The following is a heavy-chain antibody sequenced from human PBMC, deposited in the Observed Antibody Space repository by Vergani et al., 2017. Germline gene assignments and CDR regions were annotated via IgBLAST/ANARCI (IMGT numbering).Heavy chain of an antibody. CDR2: IIPILGIA. V-gene: IGHV1-69*02. Sequence: QVQLVQSGAEVKKPGSSVKVSCKASGGTFSSYTISWVRQAPGQGLEWMGRIIPILGIANYVQKFQGSVTITADKSTSTAYMELSSLRSEDTAVYYSARSAHRSLYDSSGYYYYFDYWGQGTLVTVSS. CDR1: GGTFSSYT. D-gene: IGHD3-22*01. CDR3: ARSAHRSLYDSSGYYYYFDY. J-gene: IGHJ4*02.